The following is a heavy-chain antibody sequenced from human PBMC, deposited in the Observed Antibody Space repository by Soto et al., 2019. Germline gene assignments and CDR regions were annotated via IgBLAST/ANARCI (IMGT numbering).Heavy chain of an antibody. J-gene: IGHJ5*02. D-gene: IGHD5-12*01. CDR2: IKSDGTMT. Sequence: EAHLVESGGGLVQPGGSLRLSCAASGFAFSTYCMHWFRQTPGKGLEWVSRIKSDGTMTTYADSVKGRFTVSRDNANNRLYLEMNTLRAEDTGLWYCVRFFGFVDVTCFAPWGQGTLVTVSS. V-gene: IGHV3-74*01. CDR3: VRFFGFVDVTCFAP. CDR1: GFAFSTYC.